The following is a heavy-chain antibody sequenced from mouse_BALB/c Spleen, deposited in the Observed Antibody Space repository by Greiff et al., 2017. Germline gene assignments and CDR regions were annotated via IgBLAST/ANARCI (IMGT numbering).Heavy chain of an antibody. CDR3: TRDGRVFAY. J-gene: IGHJ3*01. V-gene: IGHV1-63*01. CDR1: GYTFTNYW. CDR2: IYPGGGYT. Sequence: VQLQQSGAELVRPGTSVKISCKASGYTFTNYWLSWVKQRPGHGLEWIGDIYPGGGYTNYNQKFKDKAKLTVDKSSSPAYMQLKSPTSEDSAVYYCTRDGRVFAYWGQGTLVTVS.